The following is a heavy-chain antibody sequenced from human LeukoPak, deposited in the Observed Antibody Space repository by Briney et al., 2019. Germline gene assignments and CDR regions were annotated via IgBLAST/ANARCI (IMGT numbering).Heavy chain of an antibody. CDR3: GKDFRDWKLLSRGGGS. D-gene: IGHD1-1*01. CDR1: GFTFSDWS. J-gene: IGHJ5*02. Sequence: GGSLRLSCAASGFTFSDWSMSWVRQTPGKGLEWVSTISERLKTYYADSVNGRFTISRDNSKNTLYLQMNSLRAEDTAVYYLGKDFRDWKLLSRGGGSWGQGALVTVSS. V-gene: IGHV3-23*05. CDR2: ISERLKT.